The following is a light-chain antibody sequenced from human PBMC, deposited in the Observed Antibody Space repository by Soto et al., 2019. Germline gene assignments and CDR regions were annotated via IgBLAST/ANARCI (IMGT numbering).Light chain of an antibody. CDR3: QQRINGLT. J-gene: IGKJ4*01. CDR2: DAS. V-gene: IGKV3-11*01. CDR1: QSGRSY. Sequence: IEVTQSPGTLSFFPGDCAILSCSNSQSGRSYAAWYQQKPSQPPRLLYYDASHRAAGIPARFGGSCSRTDFTLTISSLEPEDFAVYYCQQRINGLTFGGGTKVDIK.